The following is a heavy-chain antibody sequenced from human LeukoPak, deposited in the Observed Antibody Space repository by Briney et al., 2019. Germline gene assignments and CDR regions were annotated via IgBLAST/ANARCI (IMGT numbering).Heavy chain of an antibody. CDR3: ARESRFLEWLLPTQNWFDP. CDR1: GGSLSGYY. D-gene: IGHD3-3*01. J-gene: IGHJ5*02. Sequence: SETLSLTCAVYGGSLSGYYWSWIRQPPGKGLEWIGEIHPSGSTYSKPSLESRVTMSVDTSKNHFSLKLTSVTAADTAVYYCARESRFLEWLLPTQNWFDPWGQGTLVTVSS. V-gene: IGHV4-34*01. CDR2: IHPSGST.